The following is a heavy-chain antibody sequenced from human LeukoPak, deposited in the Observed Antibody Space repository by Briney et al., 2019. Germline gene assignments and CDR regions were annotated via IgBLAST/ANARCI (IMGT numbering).Heavy chain of an antibody. CDR1: GGSSSGYY. V-gene: IGHV4-34*01. D-gene: IGHD3-22*01. CDR2: INHSGST. J-gene: IGHJ4*02. CDR3: ARGYYDSSGYYGSFGY. Sequence: SETLSLTCAVYGGSSSGYYWSWIRQPPGKGLEWIGEINHSGSTNYNPSLKSRVTISVDTSKNQFSLKLSSVTAADTAVYYCARGYYDSSGYYGSFGYWGQGTLVTVSS.